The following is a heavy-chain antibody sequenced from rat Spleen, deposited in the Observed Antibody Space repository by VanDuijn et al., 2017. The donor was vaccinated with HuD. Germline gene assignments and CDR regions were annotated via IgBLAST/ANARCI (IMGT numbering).Heavy chain of an antibody. Sequence: EVQLVESGGGSVQPGRSLKLSCAASGFTFSDYYMAWVRQAPTKGLEWVATISSEGRSSYYRDSVKGRFTISRDSAKSTLYLQMDSLTSEDTATYYCARLGTEAIGNWFSYWGQGTLVTVSS. D-gene: IGHD1-11*01. CDR2: ISSEGRSS. CDR1: GFTFSDYY. V-gene: IGHV5-29*01. CDR3: ARLGTEAIGNWFSY. J-gene: IGHJ3*01.